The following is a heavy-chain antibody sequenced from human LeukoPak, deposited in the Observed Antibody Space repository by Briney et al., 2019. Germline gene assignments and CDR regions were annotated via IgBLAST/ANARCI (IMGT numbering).Heavy chain of an antibody. Sequence: SQTLSLTCTVSGGSISSGGYYWSWIRQHPGMGLEWIGYIYYSGSTYYNPSLKSRVTISVDTSKNQFSLKLSSVTAADTAVYYCARIHFDSTYYFDYWGQGTLVTVSS. J-gene: IGHJ4*02. CDR1: GGSISSGGYY. CDR3: ARIHFDSTYYFDY. D-gene: IGHD3-9*01. CDR2: IYYSGST. V-gene: IGHV4-31*03.